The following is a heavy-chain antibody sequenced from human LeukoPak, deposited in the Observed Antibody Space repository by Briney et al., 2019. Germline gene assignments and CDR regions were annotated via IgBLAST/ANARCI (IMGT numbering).Heavy chain of an antibody. CDR2: ISSSSSYI. CDR1: GFTFSSYS. Sequence: GSLRLSCAASGFTFSSYSMNWVRQAPGKGLEWVSSISSSSSYIYYADSVKGRFTISRDNAKNSLYLQMNSLRAEDTAVYYCAKPAMSGYGIFDYWGQGTLVTVSS. V-gene: IGHV3-21*01. D-gene: IGHD5-12*01. J-gene: IGHJ4*02. CDR3: AKPAMSGYGIFDY.